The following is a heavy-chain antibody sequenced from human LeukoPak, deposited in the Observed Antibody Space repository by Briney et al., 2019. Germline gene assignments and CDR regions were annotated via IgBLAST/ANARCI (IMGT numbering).Heavy chain of an antibody. J-gene: IGHJ4*02. CDR2: IYYSGST. CDR1: GGSISTSSYY. Sequence: SETLSLTCTVSGGSISTSSYYWGWIRQPPEKGLEWIGNIYYSGSTYYNPSLKSRGTISLDTSKNQFSLKLSSVTAADTAVYFCARTLDYYDTGIFDYWGQGTLVTVSS. D-gene: IGHD3-22*01. V-gene: IGHV4-39*07. CDR3: ARTLDYYDTGIFDY.